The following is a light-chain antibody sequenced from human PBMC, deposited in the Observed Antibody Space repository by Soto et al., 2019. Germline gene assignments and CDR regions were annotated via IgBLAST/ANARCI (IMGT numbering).Light chain of an antibody. J-gene: IGLJ2*01. CDR3: SSYAGTYSVL. V-gene: IGLV2-11*01. CDR2: DVN. Sequence: QSALTQPRSVSGSPGQSVTISCTGTISDVGTYNHVSWYQQHPGKAPKVMIYDVNKRSSTVPDRFSGSKSGNTASLTISGLQAEDEADYYCSSYAGTYSVLFGGGTKLTVL. CDR1: ISDVGTYNH.